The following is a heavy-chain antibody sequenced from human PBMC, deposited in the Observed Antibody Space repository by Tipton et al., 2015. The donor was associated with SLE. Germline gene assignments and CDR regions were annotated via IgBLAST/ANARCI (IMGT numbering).Heavy chain of an antibody. D-gene: IGHD1-26*01. J-gene: IGHJ4*02. Sequence: TLSLTCTVSGGSISSYYWSWIRQPPGKGLEWIGYTHYSGKTNHNPSLKGRVTISIDTSKNQFALRLSSVTAADTAVYFCARGHSGSYYFDYWGQGTPVTVSS. CDR2: THYSGKT. V-gene: IGHV4-59*01. CDR3: ARGHSGSYYFDY. CDR1: GGSISSYY.